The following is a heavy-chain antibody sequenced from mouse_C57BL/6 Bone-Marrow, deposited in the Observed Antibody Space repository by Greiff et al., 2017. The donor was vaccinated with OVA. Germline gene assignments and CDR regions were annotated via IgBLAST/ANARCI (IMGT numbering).Heavy chain of an antibody. J-gene: IGHJ3*01. CDR2: IHPNSGST. Sequence: VQLQQPGAELVKPGASLKLSCAASGYTFTSYWMHWVKQRPGQGLEWIGMIHPNSGSTNYNETFKSQSTLTVDKSYSTAYMQLSSLTSEDSAVYYCATLYYDNFFRFAYWGQGNLVTVSA. CDR1: GYTFTSYW. CDR3: ATLYYDNFFRFAY. D-gene: IGHD2-1*01. V-gene: IGHV1-64*01.